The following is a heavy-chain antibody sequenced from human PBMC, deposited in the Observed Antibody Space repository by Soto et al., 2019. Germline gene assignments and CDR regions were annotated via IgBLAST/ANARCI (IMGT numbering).Heavy chain of an antibody. D-gene: IGHD1-7*01. J-gene: IGHJ5*02. Sequence: SETLSLTCAVSGDSISRGYYWGRIRQPPGKGLEWIGSIYHSGSSYFNPSHKSRVTISVDTSKNQFSLSLSSVTAADTAVYYCARDDGNYVYNWFDPWGQGTLVTVSS. CDR3: ARDDGNYVYNWFDP. CDR2: IYHSGSS. CDR1: GDSISRGYY. V-gene: IGHV4-38-2*02.